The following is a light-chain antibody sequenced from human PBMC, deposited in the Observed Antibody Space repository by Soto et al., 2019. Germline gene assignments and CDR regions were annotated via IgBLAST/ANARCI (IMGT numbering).Light chain of an antibody. CDR3: SSYTTSSPL. CDR2: DVS. Sequence: QSALTQPASVSGSPGQSITISCTGTSSDVGGYTYVSWYQQHPGKAPTLMIYDVSNRPSGVSDRFSGSKSGNTASLTISGLQAEDEADYYCSSYTTSSPLFGGGTKLTVL. CDR1: SSDVGGYTY. V-gene: IGLV2-14*01. J-gene: IGLJ3*02.